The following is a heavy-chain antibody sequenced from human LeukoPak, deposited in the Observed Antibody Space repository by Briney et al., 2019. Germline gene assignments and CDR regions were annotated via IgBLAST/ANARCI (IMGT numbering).Heavy chain of an antibody. V-gene: IGHV3-48*03. Sequence: GGSLRLSCAASGFSLSSYEMNWVRQAPGKGLEWVSYISSSGSTIYYADSVKGRFTISRDNAKNSLYLQMNSLRAEDTAVYYCAGGSELFDYWGQGTLVTVSS. CDR2: ISSSGSTI. CDR1: GFSLSSYE. CDR3: AGGSELFDY. D-gene: IGHD3-16*01. J-gene: IGHJ4*02.